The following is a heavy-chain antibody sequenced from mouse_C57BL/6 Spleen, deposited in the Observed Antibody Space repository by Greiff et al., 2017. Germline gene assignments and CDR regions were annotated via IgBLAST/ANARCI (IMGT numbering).Heavy chain of an antibody. CDR1: GFNIKDDY. CDR3: TPYDGYFDY. Sequence: EVHLVESGAELVRPGASVKLSCTASGFNIKDDYMHWVKQRPEQGLEWIGWIDPENGDTEYASKFQGKATITADTSSNTAYLQLSSLTSEDTAVYYCTPYDGYFDYWGQGTTLTVSS. V-gene: IGHV14-4*01. CDR2: IDPENGDT. J-gene: IGHJ2*01. D-gene: IGHD2-3*01.